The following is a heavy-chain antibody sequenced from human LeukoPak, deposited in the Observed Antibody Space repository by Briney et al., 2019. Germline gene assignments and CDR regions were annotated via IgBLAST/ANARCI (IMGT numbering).Heavy chain of an antibody. CDR2: IRYDGSNK. V-gene: IGHV3-30*02. CDR3: AKDFSVYNYDSRVLDY. CDR1: GLTFSIHW. Sequence: GGSLRLSCAASGLTFSIHWMNWVRQAPGKGLEWVAFIRYDGSNKYYADSVKGRFTISRDNSKNTLYLQMNRLRAEDTAVYYCAKDFSVYNYDSRVLDYWGQGTLVTVSS. D-gene: IGHD3-22*01. J-gene: IGHJ4*02.